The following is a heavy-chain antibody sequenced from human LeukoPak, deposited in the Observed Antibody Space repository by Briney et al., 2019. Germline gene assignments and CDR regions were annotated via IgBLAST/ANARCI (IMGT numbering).Heavy chain of an antibody. CDR3: AKDAADFPYRINYFDY. Sequence: PGGSLRLSCAASGFTFDDYTMHWVRQTPGKGLEWVSLITWDGTTTYYADSVKGRFTISRDNSKNSLYLQVNSLRTEDTALYYCAKDAADFPYRINYFDYWGQGTLVTVSS. V-gene: IGHV3-43*01. D-gene: IGHD2-15*01. CDR1: GFTFDDYT. J-gene: IGHJ4*02. CDR2: ITWDGTTT.